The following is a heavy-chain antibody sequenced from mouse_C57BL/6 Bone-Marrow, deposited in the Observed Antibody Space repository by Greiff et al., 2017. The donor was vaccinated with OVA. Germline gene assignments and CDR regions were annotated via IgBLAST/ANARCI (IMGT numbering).Heavy chain of an antibody. V-gene: IGHV1-26*01. CDR1: GYTFTDYY. CDR3: ARCHYGNAMDY. J-gene: IGHJ4*01. D-gene: IGHD2-1*01. CDR2: INPNNGGT. Sequence: EVQLQQSGPALVQPGASVKLSCQASGYTFTDYYMHWVQPSPGKSLALIGDINPNNGGTSYNQKFKGKATLTVDKSSSTAYMELRSLTSEDSAVYYCARCHYGNAMDYWGQGTSVTVSS.